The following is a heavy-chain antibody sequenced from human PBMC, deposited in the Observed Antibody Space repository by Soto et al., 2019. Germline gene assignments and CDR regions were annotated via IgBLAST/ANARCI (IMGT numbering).Heavy chain of an antibody. CDR2: ISGSGGST. CDR1: GFTFSSYA. CDR3: EKDRYSSSWIYGMDV. Sequence: GSLRLSCAASGFTFSSYAMSWVRQAPGKGLEWVSAISGSGGSTYYADSVKGRFTISRDNSKNTLYLQMNSLRAEDTAVYYCEKDRYSSSWIYGMDVWGQGITVTVSS. J-gene: IGHJ6*02. D-gene: IGHD6-13*01. V-gene: IGHV3-23*01.